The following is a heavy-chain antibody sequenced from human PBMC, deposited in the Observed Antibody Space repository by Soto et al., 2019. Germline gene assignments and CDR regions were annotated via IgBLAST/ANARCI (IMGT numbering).Heavy chain of an antibody. V-gene: IGHV3-48*01. CDR1: GFTFRNYG. Sequence: GGSLRLSCAASGFTFRNYGMNWVRQAPGKGLEWVSYIGLGSSTKYYADSVKGRFTISRDNAKNSLYLQMNSLRAEDTAVYYCARDQLYYNDISGRPLNAFDVWGQGTMVTV. CDR3: ARDQLYYNDISGRPLNAFDV. J-gene: IGHJ3*01. D-gene: IGHD3-22*01. CDR2: IGLGSSTK.